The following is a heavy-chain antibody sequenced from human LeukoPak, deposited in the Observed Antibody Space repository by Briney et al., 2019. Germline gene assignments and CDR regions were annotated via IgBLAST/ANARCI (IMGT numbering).Heavy chain of an antibody. V-gene: IGHV4-34*01. J-gene: IGHJ3*02. CDR1: GGSFSGYY. CDR2: INHSGST. D-gene: IGHD5-18*01. Sequence: SETLSLTCAVYGGSFSGYYWSWIRQPPAKGLEWIGEINHSGSTNYNPYLKSRVTISVDTSKNQFSLKLSSVTAADTAVYYCARTPRIQLWRRNHAFDIWGQGTMVTVSS. CDR3: ARTPRIQLWRRNHAFDI.